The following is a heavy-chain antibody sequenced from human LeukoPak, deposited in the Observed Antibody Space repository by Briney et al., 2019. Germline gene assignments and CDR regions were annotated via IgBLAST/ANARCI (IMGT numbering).Heavy chain of an antibody. D-gene: IGHD5-24*01. CDR3: ARDRRDRRWFDP. J-gene: IGHJ5*02. V-gene: IGHV1-69*04. CDR2: IIPILGIA. Sequence: SVKVSCKASGGTFSSYAISWVRQAPGQGLEWMGRIIPILGIANYAQKFQGRVTITADKSTSTAYMELSSLRSEDTAVYYCARDRRDRRWFDPWGQGTLVTVSS. CDR1: GGTFSSYA.